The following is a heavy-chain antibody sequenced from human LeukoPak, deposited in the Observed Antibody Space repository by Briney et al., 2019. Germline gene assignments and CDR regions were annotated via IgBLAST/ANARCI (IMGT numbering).Heavy chain of an antibody. CDR3: AREGSSGWYGVDY. CDR2: IIPIFGTA. CDR1: GGTFSSYA. V-gene: IGHV1-69*05. J-gene: IGHJ4*02. D-gene: IGHD6-19*01. Sequence: SVKVSCKASGGTFSSYAISWVRQAPRQGLEWMGGIIPIFGTANYAQKFQGRVTITTDESTSTAYMELSSLRSEDTAVYYCAREGSSGWYGVDYWGQGTPVTVSS.